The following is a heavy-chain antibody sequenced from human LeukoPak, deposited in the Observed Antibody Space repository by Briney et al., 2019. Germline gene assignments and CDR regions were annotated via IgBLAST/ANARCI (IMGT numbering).Heavy chain of an antibody. CDR1: GGSISSYH. CDR2: IYYSGST. D-gene: IGHD3-16*01. J-gene: IGHJ6*03. Sequence: SETLSLTCTVSGGSISSYHWSWIRQPPGKGLEWIGYIYYSGSTNYNPSLKSRVTISVDTSKNQFSLKLSSVTAADTAVYYCARETSQKGAHYMDVWGKGTTVTISS. CDR3: ARETSQKGAHYMDV. V-gene: IGHV4-59*01.